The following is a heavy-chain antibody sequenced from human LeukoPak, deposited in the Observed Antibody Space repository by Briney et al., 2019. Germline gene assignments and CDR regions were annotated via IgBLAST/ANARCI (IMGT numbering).Heavy chain of an antibody. CDR3: ARARGRAATVNSYYYYGMDV. CDR1: GGSISSSSYH. CDR2: IYYSGST. J-gene: IGHJ6*02. D-gene: IGHD4-11*01. V-gene: IGHV4-39*01. Sequence: SETLSLTCTVSGGSISSSSYHWGWIRQPPGKGLEWIGSIYYSGSTYYNPSLKSRVTISVDTSKNQFSLKLSSVTAADTAVYYCARARGRAATVNSYYYYGMDVWGQGTTVTVSS.